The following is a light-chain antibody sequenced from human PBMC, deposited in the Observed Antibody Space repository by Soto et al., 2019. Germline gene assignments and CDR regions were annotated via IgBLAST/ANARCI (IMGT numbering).Light chain of an antibody. J-gene: IGLJ3*02. CDR3: ETWDSSTRV. V-gene: IGLV4-60*03. Sequence: QSVLTKSSSASASLGSSVKLTCTLSSGHSSYIITWHQQQPGKAPRYLMKLEGSGSYNKGSGVPDRFSGSSSGADRYLTISTLQSEDEADYYCETWDSSTRVFGGGTKLTVL. CDR1: SGHSSYI. CDR2: LEGSGSY.